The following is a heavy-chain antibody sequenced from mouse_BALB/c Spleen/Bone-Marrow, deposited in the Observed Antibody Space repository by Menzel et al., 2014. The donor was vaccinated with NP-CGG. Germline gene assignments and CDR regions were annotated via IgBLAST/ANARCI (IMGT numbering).Heavy chain of an antibody. Sequence: ESGPGLVKPSQFLSLTCTVTGYSITSDYACNWIRQFPGNKLEWMGYISYSGSTSYNPSLKSRISITRDTSKNQFFLQLNSVTTEDTATYYCARYDYDVGYFDYWGQGTTLTVSS. CDR3: ARYDYDVGYFDY. D-gene: IGHD2-4*01. V-gene: IGHV3-2*02. J-gene: IGHJ2*01. CDR2: ISYSGST. CDR1: GYSITSDYA.